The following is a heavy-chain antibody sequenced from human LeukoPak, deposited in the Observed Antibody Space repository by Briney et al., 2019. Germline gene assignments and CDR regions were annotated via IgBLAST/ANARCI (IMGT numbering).Heavy chain of an antibody. J-gene: IGHJ4*02. D-gene: IGHD3-3*01. CDR1: GSTFNSYW. V-gene: IGHV3-7*01. Sequence: PGGSLRLSCAASGSTFNSYWMTWVRQAPGKGLEWVANIKHDGSEKYYVDSVKGRFAISRDNGKNSLYLQMNSLRVEDMAVYYCARAPREWLLGYHFEYWGQGTLVTVSS. CDR3: ARAPREWLLGYHFEY. CDR2: IKHDGSEK.